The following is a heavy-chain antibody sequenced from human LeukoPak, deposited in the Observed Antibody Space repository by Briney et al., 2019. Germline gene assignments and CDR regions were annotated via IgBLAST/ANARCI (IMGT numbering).Heavy chain of an antibody. D-gene: IGHD2-2*01. V-gene: IGHV1-69*04. CDR1: GGTFSSYA. CDR3: ARVGYCNSISCLYYFDY. J-gene: IGHJ4*02. Sequence: SVKVSCKASGGTFSSYAISWVRQAPGQGLEWMGRIIPILGIANYAQKFQGIVTMTRDTSTSTVYMELSSLRSEDTAVYYCARVGYCNSISCLYYFDYWGQGTLVTVSS. CDR2: IIPILGIA.